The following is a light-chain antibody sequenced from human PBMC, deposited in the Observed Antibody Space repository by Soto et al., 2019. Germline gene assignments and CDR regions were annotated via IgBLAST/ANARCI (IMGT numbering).Light chain of an antibody. Sequence: QSALTQPASVSGSPGQSITISCTGTCSDIGSYDYVSWYQQHPGKAPKLVICDVRDRPSGVSNRFSGSKSGNTASLTISGLQAEDEADYYCSSYTSGTTRYVFGTGTKLTVL. CDR2: DVR. CDR3: SSYTSGTTRYV. V-gene: IGLV2-14*03. CDR1: CSDIGSYDY. J-gene: IGLJ1*01.